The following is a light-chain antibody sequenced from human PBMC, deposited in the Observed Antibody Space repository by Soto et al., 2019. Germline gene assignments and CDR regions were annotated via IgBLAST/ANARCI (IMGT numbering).Light chain of an antibody. CDR3: QQYYRTPLT. Sequence: DIVMTQSPDSLAVSLGERATINCKYSQSVLDSSKNKNYLAWYQQKPGQPPKLLIYWASTRESGVPDRFSGRGSGTYFTLTISSLQAEDVAVYYCQQYYRTPLTFVGGTKVEIK. CDR2: WAS. J-gene: IGKJ4*01. V-gene: IGKV4-1*01. CDR1: QSVLDSSKNKNY.